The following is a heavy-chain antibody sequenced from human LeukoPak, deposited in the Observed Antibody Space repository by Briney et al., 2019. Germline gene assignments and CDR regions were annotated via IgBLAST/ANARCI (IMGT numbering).Heavy chain of an antibody. J-gene: IGHJ3*02. CDR1: GFTFGDYA. CDR2: ISSSGSTI. Sequence: GGSLRLSCTASGFTFGDYAMSWVRQAPGKGLEWVSYISSSGSTIYYADSVKGRFTISRDNAKNSLYLQMNSLRAEDTAVYYCASTYTRGLLFAFDIWGQGTMVTVSS. CDR3: ASTYTRGLLFAFDI. D-gene: IGHD5-12*01. V-gene: IGHV3-48*03.